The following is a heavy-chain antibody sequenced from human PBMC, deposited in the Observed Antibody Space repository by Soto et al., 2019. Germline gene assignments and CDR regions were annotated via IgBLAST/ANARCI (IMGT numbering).Heavy chain of an antibody. J-gene: IGHJ5*02. CDR3: ARDGGYYDFWSGYYGSWFDP. D-gene: IGHD3-3*01. V-gene: IGHV4-59*01. Sequence: SETLSLTCSVSGGSISSYYWSWIRQPPGKGLEWIGYIYYSGSTNYNPSLKSRVTISVDTSKNQFSLKLSSVTAADTAVYYCARDGGYYDFWSGYYGSWFDPWGQGTLVTVSS. CDR1: GGSISSYY. CDR2: IYYSGST.